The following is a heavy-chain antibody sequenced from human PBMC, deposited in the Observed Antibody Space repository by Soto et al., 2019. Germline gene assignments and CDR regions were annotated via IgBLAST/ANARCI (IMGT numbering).Heavy chain of an antibody. J-gene: IGHJ6*02. CDR1: GGSISSTNYY. CDR2: IYYSGTT. Sequence: KASETLSLTCTVSGGSISSTNYYWSWVRQPPGKGLEWIGYIYYSGTTYYSPSLKSRVTTSLDTSKNRLSLELSSVTAADTAVYYCALRFGTAWGQGTTVTVSS. V-gene: IGHV4-30-4*01. D-gene: IGHD5-12*01. CDR3: ALRFGTA.